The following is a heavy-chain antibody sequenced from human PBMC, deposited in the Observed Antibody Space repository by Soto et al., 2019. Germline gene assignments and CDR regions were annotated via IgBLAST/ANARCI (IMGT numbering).Heavy chain of an antibody. V-gene: IGHV3-30*18. CDR1: GFTFSSYG. CDR2: ISYDGSNK. D-gene: IGHD1-26*01. CDR3: AKEGVVYSYYYYYMDV. Sequence: GGSLRLSCAASGFTFSSYGMHWVRQAPGKGLEWVAVISYDGSNKYYADSVKGRFTISRDNSKNTLYLQMNSLRAEDTAVYYCAKEGVVYSYYYYYMDVWGKGTTVTVSS. J-gene: IGHJ6*03.